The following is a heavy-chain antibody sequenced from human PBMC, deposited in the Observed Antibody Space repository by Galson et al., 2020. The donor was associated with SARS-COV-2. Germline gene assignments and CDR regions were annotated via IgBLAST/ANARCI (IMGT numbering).Heavy chain of an antibody. J-gene: IGHJ6*02. D-gene: IGHD3-3*01. CDR2: ISYVGSNK. V-gene: IGHV3-30-3*01. CDR3: ARLEYGGYYYYGMDV. CDR1: GFTFSSYA. Sequence: GESLKISCAASGFTFSSYAMHWVRQAPGKGLEWVAVISYVGSNKYYADSVKGRFTISRDNSKNTLYLQMNSLRAEDTAVYYCARLEYGGYYYYGMDVWGQGTTVTVSS.